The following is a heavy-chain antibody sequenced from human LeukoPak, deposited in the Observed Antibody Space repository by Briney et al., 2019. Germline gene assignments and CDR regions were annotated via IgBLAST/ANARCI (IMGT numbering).Heavy chain of an antibody. CDR3: ARHLAQEGWYSSGLYLDY. D-gene: IGHD6-19*01. CDR1: GGSISSYY. J-gene: IGHJ4*02. CDR2: IYYSGST. V-gene: IGHV4-59*08. Sequence: PSETLSLTCTVSGGSISSYYWSWIRQPPGKGLEWIGYIYYSGSTNYNPSLKSRVTISVDTSKNQFSLKLSSVTAADTAVYYCARHLAQEGWYSSGLYLDYWGQGTLVTVSS.